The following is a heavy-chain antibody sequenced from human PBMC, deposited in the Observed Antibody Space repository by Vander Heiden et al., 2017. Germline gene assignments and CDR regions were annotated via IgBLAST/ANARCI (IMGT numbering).Heavy chain of an antibody. CDR3: ARSEDKGYPNWFDP. CDR2: IWYDGSNK. D-gene: IGHD6-13*01. Sequence: QVQLVESGGGVVQPGRSLRLSCAASGFTFSSYGMHWVRQAPGKGLEWVAVIWYDGSNKYYADSVKGRFTISRDNSKNTLYLQMNSLRAEDTAVYYCARSEDKGYPNWFDPWGQGTLVTVSS. V-gene: IGHV3-33*01. J-gene: IGHJ5*02. CDR1: GFTFSSYG.